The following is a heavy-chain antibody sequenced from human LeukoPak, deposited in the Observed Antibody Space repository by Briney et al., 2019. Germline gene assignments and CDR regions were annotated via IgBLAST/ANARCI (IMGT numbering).Heavy chain of an antibody. J-gene: IGHJ3*02. CDR2: INHSGST. Sequence: SETLSLTCAVYGGSFSGYYWSWIRQPPGKGLEWIGEINHSGSTNYNPSLKSRVTISVDTSKNQFSLKLSSVTAADTAVYYCARPRYSGSSDAFHIWGQGTMVTVSS. CDR3: ARPRYSGSSDAFHI. CDR1: GGSFSGYY. D-gene: IGHD1-26*01. V-gene: IGHV4-34*01.